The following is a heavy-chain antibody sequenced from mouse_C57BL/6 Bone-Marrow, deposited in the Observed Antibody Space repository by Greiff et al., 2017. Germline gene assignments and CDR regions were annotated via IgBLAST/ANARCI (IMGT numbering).Heavy chain of an antibody. D-gene: IGHD1-1*01. CDR1: GYTFTDYE. CDR3: TRSYYYNYYAMDY. V-gene: IGHV1-15*01. CDR2: IDPETGGT. J-gene: IGHJ4*01. Sequence: QVQLQQSGAELVRPGASVTLSCKASGYTFTDYEMHWVKQTPVHGLEWIGAIDPETGGTGYNQKFKGKAILTADKSSSTAYMELRSLTSEDSAVYYCTRSYYYNYYAMDYWGQGTSVTVSS.